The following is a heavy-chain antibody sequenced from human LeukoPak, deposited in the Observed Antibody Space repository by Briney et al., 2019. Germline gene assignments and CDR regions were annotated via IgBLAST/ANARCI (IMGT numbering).Heavy chain of an antibody. J-gene: IGHJ4*02. CDR2: INHSGST. D-gene: IGHD2-2*01. Sequence: PSETLSLTCTVSGGSITSYYWSWIRQPPGKGLEWIGEINHSGSTNYNPSLKSRVTISVDTSKNQFSLKLSSVTAADTAVYYCARAPGYCSSTSCFYFDYWGQGTLVTVSS. CDR1: GGSITSYY. CDR3: ARAPGYCSSTSCFYFDY. V-gene: IGHV4-34*01.